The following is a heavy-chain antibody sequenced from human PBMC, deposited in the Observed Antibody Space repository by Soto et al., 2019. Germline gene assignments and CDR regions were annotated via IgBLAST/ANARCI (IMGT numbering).Heavy chain of an antibody. CDR2: ISGYNGDT. V-gene: IGHV1-18*01. J-gene: IGHJ6*02. CDR3: AKNGHPPYYYYGMDV. D-gene: IGHD2-8*01. Sequence: QGQLLQSGAEVKKTGASVKVSCKASGYTFSRYGISWVRQAPGQGLEWMGWISGYNGDTNYAQNLQARVTMTLDTSTSTTYMELRSLTSDDTAVYFCAKNGHPPYYYYGMDVWGQGTTVTVSS. CDR1: GYTFSRYG.